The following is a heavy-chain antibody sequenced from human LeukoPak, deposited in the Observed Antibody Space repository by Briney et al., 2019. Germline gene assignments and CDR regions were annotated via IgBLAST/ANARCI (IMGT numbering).Heavy chain of an antibody. CDR1: GFTFSNFA. CDR3: PKDRGNYYNTPRFDP. J-gene: IGHJ5*02. D-gene: IGHD3-10*01. V-gene: IGHV3-23*01. Sequence: PGGSLRLSCAASGFTFSNFAMSGLRQAPGKGLEWFSSINGGGTTYYADSVRGGLTIPRDNSRSTLYLQMDNLRAEDTGFYYHPKDRGNYYNTPRFDPCGKGTLVTV. CDR2: INGGGTT.